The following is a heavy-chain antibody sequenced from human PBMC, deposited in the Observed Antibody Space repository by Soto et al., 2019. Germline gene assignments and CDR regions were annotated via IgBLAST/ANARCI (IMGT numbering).Heavy chain of an antibody. CDR2: IYFSGSA. CDR3: ARARLDCSGDICWPSGFDP. CDR1: GGSVSSGSTY. J-gene: IGHJ5*02. D-gene: IGHD2-15*01. V-gene: IGHV4-61*01. Sequence: ETLSLTCSVSGGSVSSGSTYWTWIRQPPGKGLEWIGYIYFSGSANYNPSLKSRVTMSVDTSEDQFSLKLTSVTPADTAVYYCARARLDCSGDICWPSGFDPWGQGPLVTVSS.